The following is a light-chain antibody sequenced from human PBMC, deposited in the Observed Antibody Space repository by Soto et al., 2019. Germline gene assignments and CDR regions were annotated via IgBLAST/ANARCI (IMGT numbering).Light chain of an antibody. CDR3: QKYNISPST. J-gene: IGKJ1*01. CDR1: QGISNY. Sequence: EIQMTQSPSSLSASVGERVTLTCRASQGISNYLAWYQQKPGKIPRLLIYSASTMQSGVPSRFSGSGSGTDFTLTISSLQPEDVAIYYCQKYNISPSTFGQGTKVEIK. V-gene: IGKV1-27*01. CDR2: SAS.